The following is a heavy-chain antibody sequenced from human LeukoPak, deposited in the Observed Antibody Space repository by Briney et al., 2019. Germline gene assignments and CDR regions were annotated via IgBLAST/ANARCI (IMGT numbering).Heavy chain of an antibody. J-gene: IGHJ4*02. Sequence: QPGGSLRLSCAPSGFPVSSIYMSWVRQAPGKGLERVSVIYNYGSPHYPVSVKGRLNISRDNPKTTLYLEKNDLRPEDTVVFYCARGVVQGVTAFVYGGERTLVTVSS. CDR1: GFPVSSIY. CDR3: ARGVVQGVTAFVY. D-gene: IGHD3-10*01. CDR2: IYNYGSP. V-gene: IGHV3-53*01.